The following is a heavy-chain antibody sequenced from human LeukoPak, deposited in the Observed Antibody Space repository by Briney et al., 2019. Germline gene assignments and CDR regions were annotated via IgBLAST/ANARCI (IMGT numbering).Heavy chain of an antibody. V-gene: IGHV3-7*01. Sequence: PGGSLRLSCTASGFTFSNHWMSWVRQAPGKGLEWVANIKQDGSEKYYVDSVKGRFTISRDNAKNSLYLQMNSLRAEDTAVYYCARERGYSGYDYFIDSPSDYWGQGTLVTVSS. CDR3: ARERGYSGYDYFIDSPSDY. CDR1: GFTFSNHW. D-gene: IGHD5-12*01. J-gene: IGHJ4*02. CDR2: IKQDGSEK.